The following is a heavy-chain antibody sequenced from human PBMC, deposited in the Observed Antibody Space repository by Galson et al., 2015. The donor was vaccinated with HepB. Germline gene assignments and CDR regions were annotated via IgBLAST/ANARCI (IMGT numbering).Heavy chain of an antibody. J-gene: IGHJ6*04. CDR3: ARDGKHTVLMVYGISPSSGMDV. D-gene: IGHD2-8*01. CDR1: GFTFSNYA. CDR2: ISYDGSNK. Sequence: SLRLSCAASGFTFSNYAMHWVRQAPGKGLEWVAIISYDGSNKYYTDSVKGRLTISRDNSKNTLDLQMDSLRAEDTAVYYCARDGKHTVLMVYGISPSSGMDVWGKGTTVTVSS. V-gene: IGHV3-30-3*01.